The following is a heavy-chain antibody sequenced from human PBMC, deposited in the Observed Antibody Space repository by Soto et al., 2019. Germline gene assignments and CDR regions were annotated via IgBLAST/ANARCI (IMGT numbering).Heavy chain of an antibody. D-gene: IGHD1-1*01. V-gene: IGHV4-39*01. J-gene: IGHJ5*02. Sequence: SETLSLTCTVSGGSISSSSYYWGWIRQPPGKGLEWIGSIYYSGSTYYNPSLKSRVTISVDTSKNQFSLKLSSVTAADTAVDYCARRITRFDPWGQGTLVTVSS. CDR1: GGSISSSSYY. CDR2: IYYSGST. CDR3: ARRITRFDP.